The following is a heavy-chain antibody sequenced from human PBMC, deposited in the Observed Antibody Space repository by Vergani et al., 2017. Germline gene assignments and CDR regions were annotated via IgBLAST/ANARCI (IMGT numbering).Heavy chain of an antibody. CDR3: ARQSNRSVFDYDILTGLFYGMDV. J-gene: IGHJ6*02. D-gene: IGHD3-9*01. V-gene: IGHV5-10-1*03. CDR1: GYSFTSYW. Sequence: EVQLVQSGAEVKKPGESLRISCKGSGYSFTSYWISWVRQMPGKGLEWMGRIDPSDSYTNYSPSFQGHVTISADKSISTAYLQWSSLKASDTAMYYCARQSNRSVFDYDILTGLFYGMDVWGQGTTVTVSS. CDR2: IDPSDSYT.